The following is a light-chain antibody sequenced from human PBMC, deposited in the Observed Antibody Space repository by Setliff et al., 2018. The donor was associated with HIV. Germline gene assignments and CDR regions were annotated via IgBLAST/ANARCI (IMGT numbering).Light chain of an antibody. CDR2: SDN. J-gene: IGLJ1*01. CDR1: TSNIGSNS. CDR3: AAWDDSLNGFYV. Sequence: QSALTQPPSASGTPGQAVTISCSGSTSNIGSNSVNWYQQLPGMAPKLLIYSDNQRPSGVPDRFSGSKSGTSACLAINGLQSEDEADYYCAAWDDSLNGFYVFGTGTKVTVL. V-gene: IGLV1-44*01.